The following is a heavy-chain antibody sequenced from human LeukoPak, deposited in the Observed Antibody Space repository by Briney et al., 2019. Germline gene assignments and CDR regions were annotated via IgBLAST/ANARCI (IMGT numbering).Heavy chain of an antibody. CDR1: NGSFSGYY. J-gene: IGHJ5*02. Sequence: SETLSLTCAVYNGSFSGYYWSWIRQPPGKGLEWIGEINDSGSTNYKSSLRSRVTISVDTSKNQFSLKLSSVTAADTAVYYCAREGIAAAGGWFDPWGQGTLVTVSS. CDR2: INDSGST. CDR3: AREGIAAAGGWFDP. V-gene: IGHV4-34*01. D-gene: IGHD6-13*01.